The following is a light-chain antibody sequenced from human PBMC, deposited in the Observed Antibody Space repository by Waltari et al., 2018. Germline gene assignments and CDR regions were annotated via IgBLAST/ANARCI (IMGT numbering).Light chain of an antibody. CDR1: QSVSRA. Sequence: EIVLTQSPGTLSLSLGERATVSCRASQSVSRALAWYQQKPGQAPSLLIYGVSTRATGIPDRFSGSGSGTDFSLTISRLEPDDFAVYYCQHYLRLPVTFGQGTTVEI. J-gene: IGKJ1*01. V-gene: IGKV3-20*01. CDR3: QHYLRLPVT. CDR2: GVS.